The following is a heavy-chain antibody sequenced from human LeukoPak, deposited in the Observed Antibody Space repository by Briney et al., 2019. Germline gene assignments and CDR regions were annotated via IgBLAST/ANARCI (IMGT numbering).Heavy chain of an antibody. CDR3: AKDRYSYGSYHFDY. CDR2: ISNDGSNK. J-gene: IGHJ4*02. V-gene: IGHV3-30*18. D-gene: IGHD5-18*01. CDR1: GFTFSFQG. Sequence: PGRSLRLSCAASGFTFSFQGMHWVRQAPGKGLEWVAVISNDGSNKYYADSVKGRFTISRDNSKNTLYLQMNSLRAEDTAVYYCAKDRYSYGSYHFDYWGQGTLVTVSS.